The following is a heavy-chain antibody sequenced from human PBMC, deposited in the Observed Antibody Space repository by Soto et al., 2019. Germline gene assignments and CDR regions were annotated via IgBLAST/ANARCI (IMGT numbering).Heavy chain of an antibody. CDR3: ARYRREAVAGYTLDN. Sequence: QVQLQESGPGLVKASETLSLTCTVSGGSISSNYWTWIRQPPGKGLEWIGYVYNSGSTNYNPSLKRRVTISEDTSKSQFSLKVNSMTAADTAVYYCARYRREAVAGYTLDNWGQGILVTVSS. J-gene: IGHJ4*02. V-gene: IGHV4-59*01. CDR2: VYNSGST. CDR1: GGSISSNY. D-gene: IGHD6-13*01.